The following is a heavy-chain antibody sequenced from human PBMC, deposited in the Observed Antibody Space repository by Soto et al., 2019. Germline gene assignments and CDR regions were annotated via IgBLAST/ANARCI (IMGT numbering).Heavy chain of an antibody. J-gene: IGHJ6*02. CDR1: GYAFTSYG. CDR2: ISAYNGNT. CDR3: ARVRYYYGSGGVYYYYGMDV. Sequence: ASVKVSCKASGYAFTSYGISWVRQAPGQGLEWMGWISAYNGNTNYAQKLQGRVTMTTDTSTSTAYMELRSLRSDDTAVYYCARVRYYYGSGGVYYYYGMDVWGQGTTVTDS. D-gene: IGHD3-10*01. V-gene: IGHV1-18*04.